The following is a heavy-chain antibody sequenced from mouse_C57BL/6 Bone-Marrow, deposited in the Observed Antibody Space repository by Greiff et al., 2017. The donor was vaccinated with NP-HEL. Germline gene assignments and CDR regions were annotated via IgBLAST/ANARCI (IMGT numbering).Heavy chain of an antibody. CDR3: ARATTVVAHWYFDV. D-gene: IGHD1-1*01. J-gene: IGHJ1*03. CDR1: GYSITSGYY. CDR2: ISYDGSN. Sequence: EVKLQQSGPGLVKPSQSLSLTCSVTGYSITSGYYWNWIRQFPGNKLEWMGYISYDGSNNYNPSLKNRISITRDTSKNQFFLKLNSVTTEDTATYYCARATTVVAHWYFDVWGTGTTVTVSS. V-gene: IGHV3-6*01.